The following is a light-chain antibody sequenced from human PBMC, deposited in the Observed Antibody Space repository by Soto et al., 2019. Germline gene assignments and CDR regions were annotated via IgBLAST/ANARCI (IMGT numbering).Light chain of an antibody. Sequence: QSALTQPASVSGSPGQSITISCTGTSSDVGGYTYVSWYQQHPGKAPKLMIYDVSNRPSGVSSRFSGSKSGNTASLTISGLQAEDEADYYCSSYTSSSTLLYVFGTGTKLTVL. CDR3: SSYTSSSTLLYV. CDR2: DVS. CDR1: SSDVGGYTY. V-gene: IGLV2-14*01. J-gene: IGLJ1*01.